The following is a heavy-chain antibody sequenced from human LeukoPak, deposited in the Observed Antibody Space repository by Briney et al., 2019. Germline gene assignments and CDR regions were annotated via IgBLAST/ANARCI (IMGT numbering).Heavy chain of an antibody. V-gene: IGHV3-30*02. CDR2: IRYDGSNK. Sequence: PGGSLRLSCAASGFTFSSYGMHWVRQAPGKGLDWVAFIRYDGSNKYYADSVKGRFTISRDNSKNTLYLQMNSLRAEDTAVYYCAKDQRVVAGHGGVSFDYWGQGTLVTVSS. CDR1: GFTFSSYG. J-gene: IGHJ4*02. D-gene: IGHD6-19*01. CDR3: AKDQRVVAGHGGVSFDY.